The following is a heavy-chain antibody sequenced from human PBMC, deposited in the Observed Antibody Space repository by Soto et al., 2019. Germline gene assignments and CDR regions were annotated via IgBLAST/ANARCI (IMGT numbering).Heavy chain of an antibody. J-gene: IGHJ6*02. CDR2: INHGGST. CDR1: GGSFSGYF. Sequence: SETLSLTCAVYGGSFSGYFWSWICQPPGKGLEWIGEINHGGSTNYNPSLKSRVTISVDKSKNQFSLKLNSVTAADTAVYYCARVSGSYYYGMDVWGQGTTVTVSS. V-gene: IGHV4-34*01. CDR3: ARVSGSYYYGMDV.